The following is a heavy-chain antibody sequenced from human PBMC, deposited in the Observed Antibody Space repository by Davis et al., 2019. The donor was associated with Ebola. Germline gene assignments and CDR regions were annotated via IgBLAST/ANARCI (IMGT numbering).Heavy chain of an antibody. D-gene: IGHD2-8*01. CDR1: GFSLTTSGMC. V-gene: IGHV2-70*01. CDR3: ARVLTNGPWHFDY. Sequence: SGPTLVKPTQTLTLTCTFSGFSLTTSGMCVSWIRQPPGKALEWLALIDWDDDEYYNTSLRTRLTISKDTSKNQVVLTMTNVDPVDTAKYYCARVLTNGPWHFDYWGQGTQVTVSS. CDR2: IDWDDDE. J-gene: IGHJ4*02.